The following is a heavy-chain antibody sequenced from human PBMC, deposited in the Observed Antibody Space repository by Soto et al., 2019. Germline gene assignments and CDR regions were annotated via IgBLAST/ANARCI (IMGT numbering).Heavy chain of an antibody. CDR2: INAGNGDT. V-gene: IGHV1-3*05. J-gene: IGHJ3*02. Sequence: QVHLVQSGAEEKKPGASVKVSCKASGYTFTSYAMHWVRQAPGQRLEWMGWINAGNGDTKYSQKFQGRVIITRDTSATTAYMELSSLTSKDTAVYYCATYYDFCSGHLGAFEIGGQGTMVSVSS. CDR3: ATYYDFCSGHLGAFEI. D-gene: IGHD3-3*01. CDR1: GYTFTSYA.